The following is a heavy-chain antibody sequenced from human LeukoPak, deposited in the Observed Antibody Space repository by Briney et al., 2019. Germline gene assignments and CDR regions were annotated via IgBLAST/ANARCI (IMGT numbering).Heavy chain of an antibody. CDR3: ARDVSGGRGATEY. J-gene: IGHJ4*02. CDR2: INQGGSEK. CDR1: GFTFSSYW. D-gene: IGHD1-26*01. Sequence: GGSLRLSCAASGFTFSSYWMSWLRQAPGKRLEWVSNINQGGSEKNYVDSVKGRFTLSRDNAKNSLDLQMNSLRADDTAVYYCARDVSGGRGATEYWGQGTLVTVSS. V-gene: IGHV3-7*03.